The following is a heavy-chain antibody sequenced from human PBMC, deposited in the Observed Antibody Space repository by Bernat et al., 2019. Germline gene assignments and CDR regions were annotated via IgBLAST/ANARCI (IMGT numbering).Heavy chain of an antibody. V-gene: IGHV1-46*01. D-gene: IGHD3-10*01. CDR1: GYTFTSYY. Sequence: QVQLVQSGAEVKKPGASVKVSCKASGYTFTSYYMHWVRQAPGQGLEWMGIINPSGGSTSYAQKFQGRDTMTRDTSTRTVYMELSSLRSEDTAEYYCARVNKVVTVVRGVTEYFQHWGQGTLVTVSA. J-gene: IGHJ1*01. CDR2: INPSGGST. CDR3: ARVNKVVTVVRGVTEYFQH.